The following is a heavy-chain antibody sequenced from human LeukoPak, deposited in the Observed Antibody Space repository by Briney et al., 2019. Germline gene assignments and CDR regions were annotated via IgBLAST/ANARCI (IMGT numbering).Heavy chain of an antibody. J-gene: IGHJ4*02. V-gene: IGHV1-8*01. Sequence: GASVKVSCKASGYTFTSYDTNWVRQATGQGLEWMGWMNPNSGNTGYAQKFQGRVTMTRNTSISTAYMELSSLRSEDTAVYYCARSKDYDYVWGSYPHDYWGQGTLVTVSS. D-gene: IGHD3-16*02. CDR3: ARSKDYDYVWGSYPHDY. CDR2: MNPNSGNT. CDR1: GYTFTSYD.